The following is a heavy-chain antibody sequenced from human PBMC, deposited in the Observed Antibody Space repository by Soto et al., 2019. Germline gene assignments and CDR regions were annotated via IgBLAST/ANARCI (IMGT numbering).Heavy chain of an antibody. CDR2: IYYSGST. Sequence: QVQLQESGPGLVKPSETLSLTCTVSGGSISSYYWSWIRQPPVKGLEWIGYIYYSGSTNYNPSLKSRVTISVDTSKNQSSRKLSSVTAADTAVYYCARVWGGAFDFWGQGTMVTVSS. V-gene: IGHV4-59*01. D-gene: IGHD3-16*01. CDR1: GGSISSYY. CDR3: ARVWGGAFDF. J-gene: IGHJ3*01.